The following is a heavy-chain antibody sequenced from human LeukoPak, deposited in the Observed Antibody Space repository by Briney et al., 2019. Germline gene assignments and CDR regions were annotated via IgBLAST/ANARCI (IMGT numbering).Heavy chain of an antibody. CDR1: GYTFTSYY. V-gene: IGHV1-46*01. J-gene: IGHJ4*02. Sequence: GASVKVSCKASGYTFTSYYMHWVRQAPGQGLEWMGIINPSGGSTSYAQKFQGRVTMTRDMSTSTVYMELSSLRSEDTALYYCARAQTYGDSRLLLDYWGQGTLVTVSS. CDR2: INPSGGST. CDR3: ARAQTYGDSRLLLDY. D-gene: IGHD4-17*01.